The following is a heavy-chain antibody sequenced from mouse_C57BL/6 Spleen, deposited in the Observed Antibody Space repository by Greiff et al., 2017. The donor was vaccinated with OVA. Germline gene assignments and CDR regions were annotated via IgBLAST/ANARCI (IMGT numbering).Heavy chain of an antibody. CDR2: IWRGGST. J-gene: IGHJ1*03. CDR1: GFSLTSYG. V-gene: IGHV2-5*01. CDR3: AKNKDYGSSRYFDV. Sequence: QVHVKQSGPGLVQPSQSLSITCTVSGFSLTSYGVHWVRQSPGKGLEWLGVIWRGGSTDYNAAFMSRLSITKDNSKSQVFFKMNSLQADDTAIYYCAKNKDYGSSRYFDVWGTGTTVTVSS. D-gene: IGHD1-1*01.